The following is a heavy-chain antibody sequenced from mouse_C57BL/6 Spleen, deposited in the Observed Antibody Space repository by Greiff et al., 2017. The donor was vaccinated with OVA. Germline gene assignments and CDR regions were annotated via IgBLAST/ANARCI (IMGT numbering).Heavy chain of an antibody. J-gene: IGHJ4*01. D-gene: IGHD1-2*01. CDR2: ISSGSSTI. V-gene: IGHV5-17*01. Sequence: EVQLVESGGGLVKPGGSLKLSCAASGFTFSDYGMHWVRQAPEKGLEWVAYISSGSSTIYYADTVKGRFTISRDNAKNTLFLQMTSLRSEDTAMYYCARGGLITTVGYYAMDYWGQGTSVTVSS. CDR1: GFTFSDYG. CDR3: ARGGLITTVGYYAMDY.